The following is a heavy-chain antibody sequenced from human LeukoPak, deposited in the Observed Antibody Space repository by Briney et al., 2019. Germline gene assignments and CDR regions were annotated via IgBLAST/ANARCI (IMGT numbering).Heavy chain of an antibody. CDR2: ISGSGGST. Sequence: GGSLRLSCAASGFTFSSYAMSWVRQAPGKGLEWVSAISGSGGSTYYADSVKGWFTISRDNSKNTLYLQMNSLRAEDTAVYYCVKDVLSVAVGSTHDYWGPGTLVTVSS. V-gene: IGHV3-23*01. CDR3: VKDVLSVAVGSTHDY. CDR1: GFTFSSYA. D-gene: IGHD2-21*01. J-gene: IGHJ4*02.